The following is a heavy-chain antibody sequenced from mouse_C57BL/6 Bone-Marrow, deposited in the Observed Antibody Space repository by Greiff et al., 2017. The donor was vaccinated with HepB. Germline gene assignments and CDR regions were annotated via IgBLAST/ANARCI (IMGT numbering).Heavy chain of an antibody. V-gene: IGHV2-2*01. D-gene: IGHD1-1*01. CDR2: IWSGGST. J-gene: IGHJ1*03. CDR3: ARNYYHYGSSYDWYFDV. CDR1: GFSLTSYG. Sequence: QVQLQQSGPGLVQPSQSLSIPCTASGFSLTSYGVHWVRQSPGKGLEWLGVIWSGGSTDYNAAFISRLSISKDNSKSQVFFKMNSLQADDTAIYYCARNYYHYGSSYDWYFDVWGTGTTVTVSS.